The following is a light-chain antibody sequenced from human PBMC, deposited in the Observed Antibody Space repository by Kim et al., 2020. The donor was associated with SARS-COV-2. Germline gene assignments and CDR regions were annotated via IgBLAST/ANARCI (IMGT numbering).Light chain of an antibody. CDR1: SGNIADNY. Sequence: NFMLTQPHSVSESPGNTVTISCTRSSGNIADNYVQWYQQRPGSAPTIVIYEDNERPSGVPDRFSGSIDTSSSSAFLTISGLKTEDEADYYCQSYDISNVIFGGGTKVTVL. J-gene: IGLJ2*01. V-gene: IGLV6-57*04. CDR3: QSYDISNVI. CDR2: EDN.